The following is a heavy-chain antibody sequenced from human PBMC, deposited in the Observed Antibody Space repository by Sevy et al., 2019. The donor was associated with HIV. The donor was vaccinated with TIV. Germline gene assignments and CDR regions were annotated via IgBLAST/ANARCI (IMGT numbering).Heavy chain of an antibody. Sequence: GGSLRLSCAASGFTFASHIMNWVRQAPGKGLEWVASISMTSNDIYYVDSVKGRFTISRDNAKNSLYLQMNSLRVEDTALYYCVRSRGLGSGYYSQTFDSWGQGTLVTVSS. CDR3: VRSRGLGSGYYSQTFDS. CDR2: ISMTSNDI. J-gene: IGHJ4*02. D-gene: IGHD3-22*01. V-gene: IGHV3-21*01. CDR1: GFTFASHI.